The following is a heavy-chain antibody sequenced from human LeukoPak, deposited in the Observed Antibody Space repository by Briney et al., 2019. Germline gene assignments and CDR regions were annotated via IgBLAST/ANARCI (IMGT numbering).Heavy chain of an antibody. CDR2: ISDDSRDT. D-gene: IGHD5-12*01. Sequence: GGSLRLSCATSGFTFSSFTMNWVRQAPGKGLEWVSTISDDSRDTHYAGSVKGRFTISRDDSQNIVYLQMDSLRAEDTALYYCTTRLRNHFDYWGQGTQVTVSS. J-gene: IGHJ4*02. V-gene: IGHV3-23*01. CDR1: GFTFSSFT. CDR3: TTRLRNHFDY.